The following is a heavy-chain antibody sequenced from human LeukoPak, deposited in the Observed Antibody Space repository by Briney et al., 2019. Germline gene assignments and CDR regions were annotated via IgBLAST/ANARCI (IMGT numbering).Heavy chain of an antibody. D-gene: IGHD3-9*01. Sequence: SETLSLTCSVSGGAISSGGYYWSWIRQHPGKGLEWIGYIYYSGSTFYNPSLKSRLTISLNTSKKQFSLKLTSVTAADTAVYYCARALNYDPLTGSRYVGSMPHYFDSWGQGTLVTVSS. J-gene: IGHJ4*02. CDR3: ARALNYDPLTGSRYVGSMPHYFDS. CDR1: GGAISSGGYY. V-gene: IGHV4-31*03. CDR2: IYYSGST.